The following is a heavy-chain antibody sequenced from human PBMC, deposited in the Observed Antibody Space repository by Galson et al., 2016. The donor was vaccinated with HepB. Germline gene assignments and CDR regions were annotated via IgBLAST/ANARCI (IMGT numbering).Heavy chain of an antibody. CDR3: ASADYFGSPITK. D-gene: IGHD3-10*01. Sequence: SLRLSCAASGLTFSGYYMIWIRQAPGKGLQWVSYISSSGSTVYHADSVKGRFTISRDSAKNSLYLQMSSLRAEDTAVYYCASADYFGSPITKWGQGTLVTVSS. CDR1: GLTFSGYY. V-gene: IGHV3-11*01. J-gene: IGHJ4*02. CDR2: ISSSGSTV.